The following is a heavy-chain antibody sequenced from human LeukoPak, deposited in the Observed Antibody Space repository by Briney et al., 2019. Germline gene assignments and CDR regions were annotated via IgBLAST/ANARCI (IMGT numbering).Heavy chain of an antibody. D-gene: IGHD1/OR15-1a*01. CDR3: ARGWNTTPRSGFDI. Sequence: GGSLRLSCAASELTISRYWMHWVRQAPGKGLVWVSNINNDGSITTYADSVKGRFTISRDNVKNTLFLQMNSLGAEDTALYYCARGWNTTPRSGFDIWGLGTMVTVSS. CDR1: ELTISRYW. V-gene: IGHV3-74*01. CDR2: INNDGSIT. J-gene: IGHJ3*02.